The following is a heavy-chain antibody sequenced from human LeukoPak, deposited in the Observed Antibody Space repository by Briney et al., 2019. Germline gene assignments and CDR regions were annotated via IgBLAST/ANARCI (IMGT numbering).Heavy chain of an antibody. V-gene: IGHV3-7*01. CDR3: ARGDAGVVTANFDY. CDR2: IKQDGSEK. Sequence: GGSLRLSCAASGFTFSSYWVSWVRQAPGKGLEWVANIKQDGSEKYYVDSVKGRFTISRDNAKNSLSLQMNSLRAEDTAVYYCARGDAGVVTANFDYWGQGTLVTVSS. CDR1: GFTFSSYW. J-gene: IGHJ4*02. D-gene: IGHD2-21*02.